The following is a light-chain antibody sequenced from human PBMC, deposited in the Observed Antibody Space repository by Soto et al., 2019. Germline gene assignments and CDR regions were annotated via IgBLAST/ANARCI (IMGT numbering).Light chain of an antibody. CDR1: SSDVGGYNY. Sequence: QSALTQPRSVSGSPGQSVTISCTGTSSDVGGYNYVSWYQQPPGKAPKLVIYDVSKRPSGVPDRFSGSKSGNTASLTISGLQDEDEADYYGCSHAGSYTPWVFGTGTKLTVL. CDR3: CSHAGSYTPWV. V-gene: IGLV2-11*01. CDR2: DVS. J-gene: IGLJ1*01.